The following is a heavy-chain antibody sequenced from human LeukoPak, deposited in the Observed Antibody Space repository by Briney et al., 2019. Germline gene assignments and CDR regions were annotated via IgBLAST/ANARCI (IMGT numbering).Heavy chain of an antibody. D-gene: IGHD4-23*01. CDR2: IYYSGST. J-gene: IGHJ4*02. CDR1: GGSISSSSYY. CDR3: ARLSDGGPCLDY. Sequence: PSETLSLTCTVSGGSISSSSYYWGWIRQPPGKGLEWIGSIYYSGSTYYNPSLKSRVTISVDTSKNQFSLKLSSVTAADTAVYYCARLSDGGPCLDYWGQGTLVTVSS. V-gene: IGHV4-39*01.